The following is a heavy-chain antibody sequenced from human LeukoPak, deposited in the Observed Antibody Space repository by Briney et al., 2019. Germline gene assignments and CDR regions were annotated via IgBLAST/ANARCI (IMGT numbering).Heavy chain of an antibody. J-gene: IGHJ4*02. CDR3: AKDSQPTGYYDSSGYYDY. V-gene: IGHV3-23*01. CDR2: ISGSGGSI. CDR1: GFTFSSYW. Sequence: GGSLRLSCAASGFTFSSYWMNWVRQAPGKGLEWVSAISGSGGSIYYADSVKGRITISRDNSKNALYLQMNSLRAEDTAVYYCAKDSQPTGYYDSSGYYDYWGQGTLVTVSS. D-gene: IGHD3-22*01.